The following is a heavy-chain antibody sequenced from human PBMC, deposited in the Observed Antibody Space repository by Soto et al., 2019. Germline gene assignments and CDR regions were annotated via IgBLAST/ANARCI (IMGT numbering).Heavy chain of an antibody. Sequence: GASVKVSCKASGYTFTRSGISWVRQAPGQGLEWMGWISTYNGDTNYAQTFQGRVTMTTDTSTSTVHMEVRSLRSDDTAVYYCARESSSSCHDYWGQGTLVTVSS. J-gene: IGHJ4*02. V-gene: IGHV1-18*01. CDR1: GYTFTRSG. CDR3: ARESSSSCHDY. D-gene: IGHD6-13*01. CDR2: ISTYNGDT.